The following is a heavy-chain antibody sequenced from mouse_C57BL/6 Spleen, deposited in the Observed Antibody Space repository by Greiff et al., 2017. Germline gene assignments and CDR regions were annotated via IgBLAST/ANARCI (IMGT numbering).Heavy chain of an antibody. CDR1: GFNIKDYY. V-gene: IGHV14-1*01. D-gene: IGHD3-2*02. CDR2: IDPEDGDT. CDR3: TTAQATVAY. Sequence: VQLQQSGAELVRPGASVKLSCTASGFNIKDYYMHWVKQRPEQGLEWIGRIDPEDGDTEYAPKFQGKATMTADTSSNTAYLQLSSLTSGDTGGYYWTTAQATVAYWGQGTLVNVSA. J-gene: IGHJ3*01.